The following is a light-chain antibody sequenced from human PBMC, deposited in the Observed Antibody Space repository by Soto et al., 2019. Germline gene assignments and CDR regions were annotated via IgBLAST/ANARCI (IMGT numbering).Light chain of an antibody. CDR1: QSVSSSY. J-gene: IGKJ4*01. V-gene: IGKV3-20*01. CDR3: QQYGSSTPNT. CDR2: GAS. Sequence: EIVLTQSPGTLSLSPGERATLSCRASQSVSSSYLAWYQQKPGQAPRLLIYGASSRATGIPDRFSGSGSGTDFTLTISRLEPEDLAVYYCQQYGSSTPNTFRGGTKVEIK.